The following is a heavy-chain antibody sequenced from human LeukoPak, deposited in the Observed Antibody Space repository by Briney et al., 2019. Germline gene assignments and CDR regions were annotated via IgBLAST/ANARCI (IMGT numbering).Heavy chain of an antibody. V-gene: IGHV4-59*01. D-gene: IGHD3-10*01. CDR2: IYYSGST. CDR1: GAPITYY. Sequence: PSETLSLTCAVSGAPITYYWSWIRQPPGRGPEWIGFIYYSGSTNYNPSLKSRVTILVDTSKNQFSLKLSSVTAADTAVYYCARAYYYGSGIYYSFGYWGQGTLVTVSS. CDR3: ARAYYYGSGIYYSFGY. J-gene: IGHJ4*02.